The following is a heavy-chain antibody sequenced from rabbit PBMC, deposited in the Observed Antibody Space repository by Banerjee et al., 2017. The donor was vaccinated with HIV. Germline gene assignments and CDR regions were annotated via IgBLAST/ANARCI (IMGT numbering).Heavy chain of an antibody. CDR3: ARGYYVYDHAGYAYALDL. J-gene: IGHJ4*01. D-gene: IGHD6-1*01. Sequence: QEQLVESGGDLVKPGASLTLTCTASGFTISSGYYMCWVRQAPGKGLEWIACIYAGSSGSTYYASWAKGRFTISKTSSTTVILQMTSLTAADTATYFCARGYYVYDHAGYAYALDLWGPGTLVTVS. CDR2: IYAGSSGST. CDR1: GFTISSGYY. V-gene: IGHV1S45*01.